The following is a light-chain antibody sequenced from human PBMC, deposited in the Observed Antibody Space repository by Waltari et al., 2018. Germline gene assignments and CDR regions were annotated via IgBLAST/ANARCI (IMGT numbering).Light chain of an antibody. V-gene: IGKV3-11*01. CDR1: QSVSSY. J-gene: IGKJ3*01. Sequence: EIVLTQSPATLSLSPGERATLSCRASQSVSSYLAWYQQKPGQAPRLLIYDASNRATGIPARFSGSGSRTDFTLTISSLEPEDFAVYYCQQRSNWPPEFTFGPGTNVAI. CDR3: QQRSNWPPEFT. CDR2: DAS.